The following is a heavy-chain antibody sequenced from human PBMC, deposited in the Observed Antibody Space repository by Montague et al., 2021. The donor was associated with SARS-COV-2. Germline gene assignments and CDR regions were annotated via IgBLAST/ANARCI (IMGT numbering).Heavy chain of an antibody. Sequence: SETLSLTCAVSGDSVSSGNYFWAWIRQPPGKGLEWIGSIFYTGSVEYSASLRSRVTMSVDTSNNHFSLRLDSVTAADTAVYFCARQKYRSGTRNGLGGYWFDTWGQGTMVTVSS. D-gene: IGHD3-10*01. CDR1: GDSVSSGNYF. CDR3: ARQKYRSGTRNGLGGYWFDT. J-gene: IGHJ5*02. CDR2: IFYTGSV. V-gene: IGHV4-39*01.